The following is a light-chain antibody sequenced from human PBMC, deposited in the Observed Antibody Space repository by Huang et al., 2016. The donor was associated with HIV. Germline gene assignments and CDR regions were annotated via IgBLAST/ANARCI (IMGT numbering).Light chain of an antibody. J-gene: IGKJ1*01. CDR3: QQYGKSPWT. CDR1: QRLTNNF. V-gene: IGKV3-20*01. CDR2: RTS. Sequence: EILLTQSPGTLSLSPGERATLSCRASQRLTNNFFAWYQQRPGQPPRLLIHRTSIRATGIPDRFSGSGSGTDFTLTITRLEPEDFVVYYCQQYGKSPWTFGQGTKVDI.